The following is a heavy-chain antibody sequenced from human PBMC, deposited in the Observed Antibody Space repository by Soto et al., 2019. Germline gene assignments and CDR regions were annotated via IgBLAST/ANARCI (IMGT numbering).Heavy chain of an antibody. Sequence: GGSLRLSCAASGFTFSSYSMNWVRQAPGKGLEWVSYISSSSSTIYYADSVKGRFTISRDNAKNSLYLQMNSLRDEDTAVYYCARDPPYYDSSGYENDYWGQGTLVTVSS. CDR2: ISSSSSTI. CDR3: ARDPPYYDSSGYENDY. V-gene: IGHV3-48*02. J-gene: IGHJ4*02. D-gene: IGHD3-22*01. CDR1: GFTFSSYS.